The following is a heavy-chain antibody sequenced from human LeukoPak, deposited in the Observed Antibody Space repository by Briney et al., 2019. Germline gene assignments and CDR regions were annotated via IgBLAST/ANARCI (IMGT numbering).Heavy chain of an antibody. V-gene: IGHV1-69*13. J-gene: IGHJ4*02. CDR3: ARVGDFWSGYYRPFDY. Sequence: SVKVSCKASGGTFSSYAISWVRQAPGQGLEWMGGIIPIFGTANYAQKFLGRVTITADESTSTAYMELSSLRSEDTAVYYCARVGDFWSGYYRPFDYWGQGTLVTVSS. CDR1: GGTFSSYA. CDR2: IIPIFGTA. D-gene: IGHD3-3*01.